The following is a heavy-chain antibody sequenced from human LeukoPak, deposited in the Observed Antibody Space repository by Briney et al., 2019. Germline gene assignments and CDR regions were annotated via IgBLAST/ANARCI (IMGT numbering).Heavy chain of an antibody. CDR2: FSFGVTT. CDR1: GDSITNYY. Sequence: AETETLTCTVSGDSITNYYWGWVRQPPGKGLEWIAYFSFGVTTTYNPSLKSRVTISMDTSRNQFSLSLNSVTAADTAIYYCARFQDGPYTPFDYWGEGTRDPLSS. J-gene: IGHJ4*02. CDR3: ARFQDGPYTPFDY. D-gene: IGHD5-24*01. V-gene: IGHV4-59*08.